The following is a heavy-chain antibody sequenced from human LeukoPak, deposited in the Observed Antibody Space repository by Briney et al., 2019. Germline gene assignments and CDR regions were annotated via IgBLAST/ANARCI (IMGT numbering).Heavy chain of an antibody. CDR1: GGSISSGGYS. CDR2: IYHSGST. J-gene: IGHJ4*02. V-gene: IGHV4-30-2*01. D-gene: IGHD4-4*01. CDR3: ARLRVEDPDDYSNYAWTGAFDY. Sequence: SETLSLTCAVSGGSISSGGYSWSWIRQPPGKGLEWIGYIYHSGSTYYNPSLKSRVTISVDRSKNQFSLKLSSVTAADTAVYYCARLRVEDPDDYSNYAWTGAFDYWGQGTLVTVSS.